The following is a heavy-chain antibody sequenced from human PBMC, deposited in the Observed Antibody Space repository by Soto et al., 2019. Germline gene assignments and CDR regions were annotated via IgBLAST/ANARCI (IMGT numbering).Heavy chain of an antibody. Sequence: EVQLVESGGGLVKPGGSLRLSCAASGFTFSSYSMNWVRQAPGKGLEWVSSISSSSSYIYYADSVKGRFTISRDNAKNSLYLQMNSLRAEDTAVYYCARATYYYDSSGYSIFDYWGQGTLVTVSS. CDR1: GFTFSSYS. J-gene: IGHJ4*02. CDR3: ARATYYYDSSGYSIFDY. D-gene: IGHD3-22*01. V-gene: IGHV3-21*01. CDR2: ISSSSSYI.